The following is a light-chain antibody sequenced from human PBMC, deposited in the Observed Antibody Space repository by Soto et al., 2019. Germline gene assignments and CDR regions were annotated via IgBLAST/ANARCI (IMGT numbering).Light chain of an antibody. CDR2: DAS. J-gene: IGKJ4*01. CDR1: QSVSSY. Sequence: EIVLTQSPATLSLSPGERATLSCRASQSVSSYLAWYQQKPGQAPRLLIYDASNRATGIPARFSGSGSGTEFTLTISSLQSEDFAVYYCQQYNDWPPLTFGGGTKVDIK. V-gene: IGKV3-11*01. CDR3: QQYNDWPPLT.